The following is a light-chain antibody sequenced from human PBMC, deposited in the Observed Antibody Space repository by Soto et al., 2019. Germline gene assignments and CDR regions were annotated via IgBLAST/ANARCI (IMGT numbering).Light chain of an antibody. J-gene: IGKJ1*01. CDR1: QSVNTW. CDR3: QQYNSDWK. V-gene: IGKV1-5*01. Sequence: DIQMTQSPSSLSASVGDRVTIACRASQSVNTWLARYQKKPGKPPKLLIYDASSLQSGVPSRFSGSGSGTEFTLTISSLQPDDFATYYCQQYNSDWKFGQGTKVEIK. CDR2: DAS.